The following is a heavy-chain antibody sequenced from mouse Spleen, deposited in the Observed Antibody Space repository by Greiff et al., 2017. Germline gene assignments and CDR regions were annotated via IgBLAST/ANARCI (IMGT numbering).Heavy chain of an antibody. CDR1: GYTFTSYD. J-gene: IGHJ2*01. V-gene: IGHV1-85*01. Sequence: QVQLKQSGPELVKPGASVKLSCKASGYTFTSYDINWVKQRPGQGLEWIGWIYPRDGSTKYNEKFKGKATLTVDTSSSTAYMELHSLTSEDSAVYFCASDWEGGYFDYWGQGTTLTVSS. D-gene: IGHD4-1*01. CDR3: ASDWEGGYFDY. CDR2: IYPRDGST.